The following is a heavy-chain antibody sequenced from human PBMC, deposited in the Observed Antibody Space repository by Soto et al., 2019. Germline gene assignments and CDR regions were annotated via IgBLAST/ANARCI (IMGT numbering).Heavy chain of an antibody. CDR3: ASDYYDSSGPYYFDY. Sequence: SETLSLTCAVYGGSFSGHYWSWVRQPPGKGLEWIGEINHSGSTNYNPSLKSRVTISVDTSKNQFSLKLSSVTAADTAVYYCASDYYDSSGPYYFDYWGQGTLVTVSS. J-gene: IGHJ4*02. CDR1: GGSFSGHY. V-gene: IGHV4-34*01. CDR2: INHSGST. D-gene: IGHD3-22*01.